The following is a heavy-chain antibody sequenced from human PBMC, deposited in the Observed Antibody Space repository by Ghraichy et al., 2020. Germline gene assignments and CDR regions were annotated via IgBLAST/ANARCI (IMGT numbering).Heavy chain of an antibody. D-gene: IGHD3-22*01. CDR1: GFTFSSYG. V-gene: IGHV3-33*06. Sequence: GGSLRLSCAASGFTFSSYGMHWVRQAPGKGLEWVAVIWYDGSNKYYADSVKGRFTISRDNSKNTLYLQMNSLRAEDTAVYYCAKDRSYYYDSSGLDYWGQGTLVTVSS. CDR2: IWYDGSNK. J-gene: IGHJ4*02. CDR3: AKDRSYYYDSSGLDY.